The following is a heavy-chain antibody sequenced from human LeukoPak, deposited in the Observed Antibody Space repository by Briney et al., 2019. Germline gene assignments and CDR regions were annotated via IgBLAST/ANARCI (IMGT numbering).Heavy chain of an antibody. Sequence: GGSLRLSCAASGFTFSSYAMHWVRQAPGKGLEGVAVISYDGSNKYYADSVKGRFTISRDNSKNTLYLQMNSLRAEDTAVYYCARPRRQYDSLDYWGQGTLVTVSS. CDR1: GFTFSSYA. CDR3: ARPRRQYDSLDY. CDR2: ISYDGSNK. V-gene: IGHV3-30-3*01. J-gene: IGHJ4*02. D-gene: IGHD3-9*01.